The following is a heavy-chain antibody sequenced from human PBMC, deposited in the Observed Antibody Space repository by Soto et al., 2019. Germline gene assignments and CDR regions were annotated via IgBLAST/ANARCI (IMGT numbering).Heavy chain of an antibody. CDR3: ARGRYGDY. D-gene: IGHD1-1*01. CDR1: GYAFTTYG. J-gene: IGHJ4*02. Sequence: QVHLVQSGAEVKKPGASVKVSCKGSGYAFTTYGITWVRQAPGQGLEWMGWISAHNVNTNYAQKLQGRVTVPRDTSTRTAYMELRSLRSDDTAVYYCARGRYGDYWGQGALVTVSS. CDR2: ISAHNVNT. V-gene: IGHV1-18*01.